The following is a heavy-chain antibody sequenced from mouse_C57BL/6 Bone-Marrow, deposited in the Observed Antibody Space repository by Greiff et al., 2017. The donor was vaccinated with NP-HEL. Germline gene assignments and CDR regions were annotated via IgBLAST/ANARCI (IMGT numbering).Heavy chain of an antibody. V-gene: IGHV1-7*01. CDR2: INPSSGYT. CDR3: ALITTVVAEKIY. D-gene: IGHD1-1*01. CDR1: GYTFTSYW. Sequence: QVHVKQSGAELAKPGASVKLSCKASGYTFTSYWMHWVKQRPGQGLEWIGYINPSSGYTKYNQKFKDKATLTADKSSSTAYMQLSSLTYEDSAVYYCALITTVVAEKIYWGQGTTLTVSS. J-gene: IGHJ2*01.